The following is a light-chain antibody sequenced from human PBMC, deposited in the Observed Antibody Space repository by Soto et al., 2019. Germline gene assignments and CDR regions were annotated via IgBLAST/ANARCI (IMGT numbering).Light chain of an antibody. J-gene: IGKJ1*01. Sequence: IVMTHSPATLSVSPGERAALSCRASQSVSSNLAWYQQKPGQAPRLLIYGASTRATGIPARFSGSGSGTEFTLTISSLQSEDYAVYYCHQYNNWPPWTFGQGTKVDIK. CDR1: QSVSSN. V-gene: IGKV3-15*01. CDR2: GAS. CDR3: HQYNNWPPWT.